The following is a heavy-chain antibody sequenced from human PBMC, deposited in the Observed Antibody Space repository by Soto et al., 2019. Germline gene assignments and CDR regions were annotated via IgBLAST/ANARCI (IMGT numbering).Heavy chain of an antibody. CDR2: IYPGDSDT. CDR3: ARLGGRIVATIDY. CDR1: GNSFTSYW. V-gene: IGHV5-51*01. J-gene: IGHJ4*02. Sequence: GESLKISCKGSGNSFTSYWIGWVLQRTGKGLEWMGMIYPGDSDTRYSPAFQGQVTISADKSISTAYLQWSSLNASDTAMYYCARLGGRIVATIDYWGQGTLVTVS. D-gene: IGHD5-12*01.